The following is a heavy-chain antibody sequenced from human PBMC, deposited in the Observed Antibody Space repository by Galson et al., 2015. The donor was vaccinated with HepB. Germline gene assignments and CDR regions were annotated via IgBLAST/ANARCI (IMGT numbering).Heavy chain of an antibody. CDR1: GFTFSSYS. V-gene: IGHV3-21*01. Sequence: SLRLSCAASGFTFSSYSMNWVRQAPGKGLEWVSSISSSSSYIYYADSVKGRFTISRDNAKNSLYLQMNSLRAEDTAVYYCAREGYCSSTSCYTGYYYYMDVWGKGTTVTVSS. CDR3: AREGYCSSTSCYTGYYYYMDV. D-gene: IGHD2-2*02. J-gene: IGHJ6*03. CDR2: ISSSSSYI.